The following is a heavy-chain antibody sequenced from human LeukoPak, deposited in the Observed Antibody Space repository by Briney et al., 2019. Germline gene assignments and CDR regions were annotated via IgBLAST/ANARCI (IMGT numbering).Heavy chain of an antibody. D-gene: IGHD5-12*01. CDR2: ISWNSGSI. CDR3: ATGYSGYDSHY. Sequence: VSGISWNSGSIGYADSVKGRFTISRDNAKNSLYLQMNSLRAEDTALYYCATGYSGYDSHYWGQGTLVTVSS. V-gene: IGHV3-9*01. J-gene: IGHJ4*02.